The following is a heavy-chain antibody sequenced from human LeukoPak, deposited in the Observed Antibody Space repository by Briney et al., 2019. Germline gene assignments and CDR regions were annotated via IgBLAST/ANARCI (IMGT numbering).Heavy chain of an antibody. CDR1: GYIFTDYG. Sequence: ASVKVSCKASGYIFTDYGVSWVRQAPGQGLEWVGWVSPNSGNTNYPQKFQDRVTMTTDTSTTTAYMELKGLTSDDTAVYYCARGRRTTVPKYWGQGTRVTVSS. D-gene: IGHD4-11*01. CDR2: VSPNSGNT. CDR3: ARGRRTTVPKY. J-gene: IGHJ4*02. V-gene: IGHV1-18*04.